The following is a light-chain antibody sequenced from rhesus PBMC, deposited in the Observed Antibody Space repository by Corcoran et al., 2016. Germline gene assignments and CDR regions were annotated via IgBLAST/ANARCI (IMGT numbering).Light chain of an antibody. Sequence: DTVLTQSPASLAVSPGQRATITCRASETVSFFGINLLPWYQKKPGQPPKPLIYQASNKDTGVPGRFSGSGSGTDCTLTINPVDADDAADYYCLQSKNSPYSFGQGTKVEIK. CDR3: LQSKNSPYS. CDR2: QAS. J-gene: IGKJ2*01. CDR1: ETVSFFGINL. V-gene: IGKV7-13*02.